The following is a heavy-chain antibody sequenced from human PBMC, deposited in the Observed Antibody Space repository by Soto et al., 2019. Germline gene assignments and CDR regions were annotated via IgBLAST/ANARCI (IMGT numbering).Heavy chain of an antibody. Sequence: GGSLRLSCAASGFTFSSYGMHWVRQAPGKGLEWVAVISYDGSNKYYADSVKGRFTISRDNSKNTLYLQMNSPRAEDTAVYYCAKRGYGRYNWFDPWGQGTLVTVSS. CDR3: AKRGYGRYNWFDP. CDR1: GFTFSSYG. CDR2: ISYDGSNK. D-gene: IGHD5-18*01. J-gene: IGHJ5*02. V-gene: IGHV3-30*18.